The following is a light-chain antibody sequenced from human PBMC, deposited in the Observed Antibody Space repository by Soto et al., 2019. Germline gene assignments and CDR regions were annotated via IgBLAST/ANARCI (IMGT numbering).Light chain of an antibody. V-gene: IGKV3-20*01. J-gene: IGKJ1*01. Sequence: VLTQSPATLSLSPGERATLSCRASQSVNTYLAWYQQRPGQAPRLLIYDASKRAAGIPARFSGSGSGTDFTLTISRLEPEDFAVYCCQQYGSSPWTFGQGTKVEIK. CDR1: QSVNTY. CDR2: DAS. CDR3: QQYGSSPWT.